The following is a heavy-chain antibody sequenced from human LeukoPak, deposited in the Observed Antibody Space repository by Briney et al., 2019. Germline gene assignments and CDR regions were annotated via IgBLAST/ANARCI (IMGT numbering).Heavy chain of an antibody. J-gene: IGHJ4*02. V-gene: IGHV3-23*01. D-gene: IGHD2-8*01. CDR1: GFTFSSYA. Sequence: GGSLRLSCAASGFTFSSYAMSWVRRAPGKGLEWVSAISGSGGSTYYADSVKGRFTISRDNSKNTLYLQMNSLRAEDTAVYYCAKGCMLLGYFDYWGQGTLVTVSS. CDR2: ISGSGGST. CDR3: AKGCMLLGYFDY.